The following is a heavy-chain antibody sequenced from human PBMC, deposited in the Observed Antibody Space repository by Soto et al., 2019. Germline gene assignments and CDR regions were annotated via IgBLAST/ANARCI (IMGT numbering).Heavy chain of an antibody. Sequence: ASVKVSCKASGYTFTSYDINWVRQVTGQGLEWMGWMNPNSGNTGYAQKFQGRVTMTRNTSISTAYMELSSLRSEDTAVYYCARDMTTVTTPRYYYGMDVWGQGTTVTVSS. J-gene: IGHJ6*02. CDR2: MNPNSGNT. CDR3: ARDMTTVTTPRYYYGMDV. D-gene: IGHD4-4*01. V-gene: IGHV1-8*01. CDR1: GYTFTSYD.